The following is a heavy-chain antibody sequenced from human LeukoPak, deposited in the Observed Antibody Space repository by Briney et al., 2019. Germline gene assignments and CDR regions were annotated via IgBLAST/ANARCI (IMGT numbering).Heavy chain of an antibody. D-gene: IGHD6-13*01. CDR2: LYPGDSDT. J-gene: IGHJ3*02. Sequence: GGSLKISCKSSGYSFTSYWIAWVRQLPGKGLEWMGILYPGDSDTRYSPSFQGQVTISADRSITTAYLQWSSLKASDTAMYYCARLYLPYTSAWYGSAFDIWGRGTMVTVSS. CDR1: GYSFTSYW. V-gene: IGHV5-51*01. CDR3: ARLYLPYTSAWYGSAFDI.